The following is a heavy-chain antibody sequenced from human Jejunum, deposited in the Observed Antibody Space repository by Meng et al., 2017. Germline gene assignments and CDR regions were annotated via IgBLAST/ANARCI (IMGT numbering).Heavy chain of an antibody. CDR3: ARVASSSAPFDY. CDR1: GGSISSHY. D-gene: IGHD1-26*01. Sequence: QVQVQESGPGLVKPSETLSLTCTVSGGSISSHYFSWIRQPPGKGLEWIGDMYYTGTTNYNPSLKSRVTMSVDTPMNQFSLRLTSVTAADTAVYFCARVASSSAPFDYWGQGTLVTASS. V-gene: IGHV4-59*11. J-gene: IGHJ4*02. CDR2: MYYTGTT.